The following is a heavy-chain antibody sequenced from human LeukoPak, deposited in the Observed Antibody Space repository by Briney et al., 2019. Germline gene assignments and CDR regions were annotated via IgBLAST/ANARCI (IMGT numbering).Heavy chain of an antibody. J-gene: IGHJ6*03. CDR2: IYYSGST. Sequence: PSETLSLTCTVSGGSISSYYWSWIRQPPGKGLEWLGYIYYSGSTNYNPSLKSRVIISVDTSKNQFSLKLSSVTAADTAVYYCARVEEGYGSGRRENYYYYYMDVWGKGTTVTISS. CDR1: GGSISSYY. V-gene: IGHV4-59*01. D-gene: IGHD3-10*01. CDR3: ARVEEGYGSGRRENYYYYYMDV.